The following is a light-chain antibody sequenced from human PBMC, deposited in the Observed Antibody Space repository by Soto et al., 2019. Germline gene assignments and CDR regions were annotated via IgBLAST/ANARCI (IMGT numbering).Light chain of an antibody. Sequence: DIVMTQSPDSLAMSLGERATINCKSSQSVLYTLNKRNYLSWYQQKPGQPPKLLIYWAYTRDSGVPDRFSGSASGTEFTLTISSLQAEDAAVYYCQQYYTTPTITFGQGTRLEIK. V-gene: IGKV4-1*01. CDR3: QQYYTTPTIT. CDR2: WAY. J-gene: IGKJ5*01. CDR1: QSVLYTLNKRNY.